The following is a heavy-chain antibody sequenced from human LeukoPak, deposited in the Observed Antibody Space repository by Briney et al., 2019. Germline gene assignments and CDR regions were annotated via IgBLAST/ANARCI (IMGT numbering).Heavy chain of an antibody. V-gene: IGHV4-59*08. Sequence: PSETLSLTCTVSGGSISSYYWSWIRQPPGKGLEWIGYIYYSGSTNYNPSLKSRVTVSVDTSKNQFSLRLSSVTAADTAVYYCAGGPYFYGSGTFVDFWGQGTLVTVSS. CDR2: IYYSGST. CDR3: AGGPYFYGSGTFVDF. J-gene: IGHJ4*02. D-gene: IGHD3-10*01. CDR1: GGSISSYY.